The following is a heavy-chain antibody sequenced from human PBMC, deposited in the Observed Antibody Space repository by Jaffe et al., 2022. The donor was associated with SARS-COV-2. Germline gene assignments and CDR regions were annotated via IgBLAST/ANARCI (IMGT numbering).Heavy chain of an antibody. CDR1: GFTFSTYV. CDR3: ARRVTEPQKLERRFNYYYMDV. V-gene: IGHV3-30*03. Sequence: QVQLVESGGDVVQPGSSLRLSCVASGFTFSTYVMHWVRQAPGKGLEWVAVTSSDESNKYYADSVKGRFTISRDNSKNTLYLQMTSLRAEDTALYYCARRVTEPQKLERRFNYYYMDVWGRGTTVTVSS. CDR2: TSSDESNK. D-gene: IGHD1-1*01. J-gene: IGHJ6*03.